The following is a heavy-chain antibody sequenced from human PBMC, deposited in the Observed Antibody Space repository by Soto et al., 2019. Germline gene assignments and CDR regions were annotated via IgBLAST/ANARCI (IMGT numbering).Heavy chain of an antibody. J-gene: IGHJ5*02. V-gene: IGHV3-30-3*01. Sequence: VQLVESGGGVIQPGKSLRLSCAASGSTFTNYPMHWVRQTPDNGLEWVAVISHDGVNKNSADSVKGRFTISRDNSRNTLYPQKDSLRVEDTAMYDCVRGGYSSSWERLDPWGQGTMDTVSS. D-gene: IGHD6-13*01. CDR3: VRGGYSSSWERLDP. CDR1: GSTFTNYP. CDR2: ISHDGVNK.